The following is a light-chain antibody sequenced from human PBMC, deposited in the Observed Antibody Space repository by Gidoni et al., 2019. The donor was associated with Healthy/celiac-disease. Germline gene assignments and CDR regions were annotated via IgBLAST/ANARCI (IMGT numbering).Light chain of an antibody. V-gene: IGKV1-33*01. CDR2: DAS. Sequence: IQITQSPSSLSSSVGDRVTITCQASQDISNYLNLYQQKPGKAPKLLINDASNLETRVPSRFSGSGSGTDVTFTISSRQAEDIATYYCQQYDYRTPLTFGGGTKVEIK. CDR1: QDISNY. J-gene: IGKJ4*01. CDR3: QQYDYRTPLT.